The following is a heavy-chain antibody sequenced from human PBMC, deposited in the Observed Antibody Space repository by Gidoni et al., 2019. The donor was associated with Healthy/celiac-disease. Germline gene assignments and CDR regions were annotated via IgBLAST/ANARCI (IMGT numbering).Heavy chain of an antibody. CDR1: GGTFSSYT. J-gene: IGHJ4*02. Sequence: QVQLVQSRAEVKKPGSSVKVYCKASGGTFSSYTIRWVRPAPGQGLEWMGRTIPILGIANYAQKCEGRVTITADKSTSTAYMERSSLRSEDTAVYYCARVPAYCGGDCYLNWGQGTLVTVSS. D-gene: IGHD2-21*02. V-gene: IGHV1-69*02. CDR2: TIPILGIA. CDR3: ARVPAYCGGDCYLN.